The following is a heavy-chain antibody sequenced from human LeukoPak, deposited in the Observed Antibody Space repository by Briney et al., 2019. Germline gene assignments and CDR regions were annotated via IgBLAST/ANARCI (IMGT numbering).Heavy chain of an antibody. J-gene: IGHJ6*03. CDR3: ARGGLTIFGVVNYMDV. D-gene: IGHD3-3*01. V-gene: IGHV3-21*04. CDR2: ISSSSSYI. Sequence: GGSLRLSCAASGFTFSSYIMNWVRQAPGKGLEWVSSISSSSSYICYADSVKGRFTISRDNAKNSLYLQMNSLRAEDTALYYCARGGLTIFGVVNYMDVWGKGTTVTVSS. CDR1: GFTFSSYI.